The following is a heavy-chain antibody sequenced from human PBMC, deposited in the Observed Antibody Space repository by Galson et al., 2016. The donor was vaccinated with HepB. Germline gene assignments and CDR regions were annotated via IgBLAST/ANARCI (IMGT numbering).Heavy chain of an antibody. D-gene: IGHD2-2*01. CDR3: ASIPPIRDCTGTSCYDYGMDV. CDR1: GYTFTSYY. J-gene: IGHJ6*02. V-gene: IGHV1-46*01. Sequence: SVKVSCKASGYTFTSYYMHWVRQAPGQGLEWMGIINPSGGSTSYAQKFQGRVTMTRDTSTSTVYMELSSLRSEDTAVYYCASIPPIRDCTGTSCYDYGMDVGGQGTTVTVAS. CDR2: INPSGGST.